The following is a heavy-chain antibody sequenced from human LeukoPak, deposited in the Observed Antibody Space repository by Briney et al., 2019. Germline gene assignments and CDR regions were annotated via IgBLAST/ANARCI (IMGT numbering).Heavy chain of an antibody. D-gene: IGHD2-15*01. V-gene: IGHV3-21*01. CDR1: GFSFSSYT. CDR2: ISSSSSYM. Sequence: GGSLRLSCAASGFSFSSYTMNWVRQAPGKGLEWVSSISSSSSYMYYADSLKGRFTISRDNAKNSLYLQMNSLRAEDTAVYYCARDGRRRDYCDSGSCYWYFDLWGRGTLVTVSS. CDR3: ARDGRRRDYCDSGSCYWYFDL. J-gene: IGHJ2*01.